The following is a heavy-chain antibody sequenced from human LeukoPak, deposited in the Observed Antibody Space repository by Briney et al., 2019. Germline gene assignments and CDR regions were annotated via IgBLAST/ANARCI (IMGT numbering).Heavy chain of an antibody. D-gene: IGHD6-25*01. V-gene: IGHV4-59*08. CDR3: ARRPTGIAAADY. Sequence: SETLSLTCTVSGGSISGYYGSWIRQPPGKGLEWIGYIYYSGSTNYNPSLRSRVTISVDTSKNQFSLELSSVTAADTAVYYCARRPTGIAAADYWGQGTLVTVSS. CDR2: IYYSGST. J-gene: IGHJ4*02. CDR1: GGSISGYY.